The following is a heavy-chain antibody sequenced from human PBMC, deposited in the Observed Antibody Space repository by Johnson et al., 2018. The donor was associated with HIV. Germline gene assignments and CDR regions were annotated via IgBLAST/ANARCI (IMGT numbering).Heavy chain of an antibody. J-gene: IGHJ3*02. CDR2: IGPAGDT. V-gene: IGHV3-13*01. D-gene: IGHD5/OR15-5a*01. Sequence: VQLVESGGGLVQPGGSLRLSCAASGFTFSSYDMHWVRQATGKGLEWVSAIGPAGDTYYPGSVKGRFTISRENAKTSLYLQMNSLRAEDTAVYYCARDHSVYDIPAGAFDIWGQGTMVTVSS. CDR3: ARDHSVYDIPAGAFDI. CDR1: GFTFSSYD.